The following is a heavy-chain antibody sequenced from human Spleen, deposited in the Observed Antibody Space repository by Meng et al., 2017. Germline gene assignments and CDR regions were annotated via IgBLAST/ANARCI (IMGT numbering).Heavy chain of an antibody. J-gene: IGHJ1*01. D-gene: IGHD1-26*01. V-gene: IGHV2-5*02. CDR1: GFYLSTSGVG. CDR2: MYWDDDK. CDR3: AHSGVVGATAEYFQH. Sequence: QITLRESGPTVVKPTQTLTLTFPFSGFYLSTSGVGVGWIRQPPGKALEWLALMYWDDDKRYSPSLKSRLTITKDTSKNQVVLTMTNMDPVDTATYYCAHSGVVGATAEYFQHWGQGTLVTVSS.